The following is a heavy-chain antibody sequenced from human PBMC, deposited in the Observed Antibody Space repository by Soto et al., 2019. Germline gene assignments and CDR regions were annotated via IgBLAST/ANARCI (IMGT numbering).Heavy chain of an antibody. D-gene: IGHD3-22*01. Sequence: EVQLLESGGGLVQPGGSLRLSGAASGFTFSNYARSWVRQAPGKGLEWVSSISGSGGSTYYADSVKGRFTISRDNSMNTLYLQMNSLRAEDTAVYYCAKDFTGSMIGNAFDIWGQGTMVTVSS. CDR3: AKDFTGSMIGNAFDI. CDR1: GFTFSNYA. CDR2: ISGSGGST. V-gene: IGHV3-23*01. J-gene: IGHJ3*02.